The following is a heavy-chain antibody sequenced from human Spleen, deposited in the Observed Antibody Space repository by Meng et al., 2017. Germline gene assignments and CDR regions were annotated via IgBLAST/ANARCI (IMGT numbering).Heavy chain of an antibody. CDR3: ARGTPGRSYSDY. J-gene: IGHJ4*02. Sequence: QAQLLQSGAEVKKPGASVWVSCKASDYTSASYGISLFRQAPGQGLEWMGWFVSNADTYPAQKFQGRVTMTRDTHTSTDFMELRSLRFDDTAVYYCARGTPGRSYSDYWGQGTLVTVSS. V-gene: IGHV1-18*01. CDR1: DYTSASYG. CDR2: FVSNADT. D-gene: IGHD3-10*01.